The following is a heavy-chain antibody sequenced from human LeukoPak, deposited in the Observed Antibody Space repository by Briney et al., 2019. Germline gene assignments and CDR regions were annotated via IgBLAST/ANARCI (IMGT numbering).Heavy chain of an antibody. CDR3: ARASPPGCSGGSCYSASVDY. CDR1: GYTFTGYY. Sequence: RASVKVSCKASGYTFTGYYMHWVRQAPGQGLEWMGWINPNSGGTNYAQKFQGRVTMTRDTSISTAYMELSRLRSDDTAVYYCARASPPGCSGGSCYSASVDYWGQGTLVTVSS. J-gene: IGHJ4*02. V-gene: IGHV1-2*02. D-gene: IGHD2-15*01. CDR2: INPNSGGT.